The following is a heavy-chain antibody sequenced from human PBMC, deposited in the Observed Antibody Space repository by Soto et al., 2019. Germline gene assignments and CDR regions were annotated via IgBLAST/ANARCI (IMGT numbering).Heavy chain of an antibody. V-gene: IGHV4-59*01. CDR1: GGSFSSYY. CDR2: IYYSGST. Sequence: LSLTCTVSGGSFSSYYWSWIRQPPGGGLEWLAYIYYSGSTTYNPSLKSRLTMSVDTSKNQFSLNLRSVTAADTAVYYCARERYEGRIDYWGRGTLVTVSS. J-gene: IGHJ4*02. CDR3: ARERYEGRIDY. D-gene: IGHD2-2*01.